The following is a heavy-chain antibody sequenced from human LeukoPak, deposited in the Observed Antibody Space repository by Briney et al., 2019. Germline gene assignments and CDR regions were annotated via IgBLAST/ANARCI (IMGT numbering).Heavy chain of an antibody. CDR1: GYTFTSYG. V-gene: IGHV1-18*01. D-gene: IGHD1-7*01. CDR2: ISAYNGNT. J-gene: IGHJ4*02. CDR3: ARAANWNSLDY. Sequence: ASXXVSCKASGYTFTSYGISWVRQAPGQGLEWMGWISAYNGNTNYAQKLQGRVTITTDTSTSKDYMELRRLRSDDTAVYYCARAANWNSLDYWGQGTLVTVSS.